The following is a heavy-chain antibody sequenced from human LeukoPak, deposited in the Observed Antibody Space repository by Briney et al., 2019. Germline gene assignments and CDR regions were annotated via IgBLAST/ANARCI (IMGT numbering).Heavy chain of an antibody. CDR1: GGTFSSYV. Sequence: ASVKVSCKASGGTFSSYVISWVRQARGQGLEWMGRIIPIFGTANYAQKFQGRVTITTDESTSTAYMELSSLRSEDTAVYYCARDEDYMDVWGKGTTVTVSS. J-gene: IGHJ6*03. V-gene: IGHV1-69*05. CDR3: ARDEDYMDV. CDR2: IIPIFGTA.